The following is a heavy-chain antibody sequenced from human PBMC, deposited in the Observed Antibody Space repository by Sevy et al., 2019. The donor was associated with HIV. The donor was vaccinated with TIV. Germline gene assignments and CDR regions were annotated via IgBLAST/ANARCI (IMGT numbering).Heavy chain of an antibody. CDR3: AREEGYGDAFDI. CDR1: GFNVSNNY. CDR2: IYSGGRK. V-gene: IGHV3-53*01. J-gene: IGHJ3*02. D-gene: IGHD6-13*01. Sequence: GGSLRPSCVASGFNVSNNYMSWVRQAPGKGLEWVSVIYSGGRKHYADSVKGRFTISRDKSKNTLYLQMNSLRVEDTAVYYCAREEGYGDAFDIWGQGTLVTVSS.